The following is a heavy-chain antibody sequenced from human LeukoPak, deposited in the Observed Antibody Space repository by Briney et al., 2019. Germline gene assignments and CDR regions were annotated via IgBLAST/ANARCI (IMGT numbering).Heavy chain of an antibody. CDR3: AREGCRRDTSCYRGAFDI. D-gene: IGHD2-2*01. J-gene: IGHJ3*02. CDR2: LYSGGTT. Sequence: GGSLRLSCVASGFSVSSKYMSWVRQAPGKGLEWVSALYSGGTTYYADSVKGRFTISRDNSKNTLYLQLNSLRAEDTAVYYCAREGCRRDTSCYRGAFDIWAKGQWSPSLQ. V-gene: IGHV3-53*01. CDR1: GFSVSSKY.